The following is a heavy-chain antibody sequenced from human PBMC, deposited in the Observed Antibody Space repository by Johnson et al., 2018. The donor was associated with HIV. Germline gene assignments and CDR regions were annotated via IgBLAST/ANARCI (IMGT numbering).Heavy chain of an antibody. CDR1: GFTVSSNS. CDR2: IYRGGST. CDR3: ASGDDDGF. Sequence: VQLVESGGGVIRPGGSLRLSCAASGFTVSSNSMTWVRQAPGTGPECVSLIYRGGSTYYADPVKGRFTISRDNSKNTLYLQMNSLRAEDTAGDYCASGDDDGFWGQGTMVTVSS. D-gene: IGHD5-12*01. J-gene: IGHJ3*01. V-gene: IGHV3-66*01.